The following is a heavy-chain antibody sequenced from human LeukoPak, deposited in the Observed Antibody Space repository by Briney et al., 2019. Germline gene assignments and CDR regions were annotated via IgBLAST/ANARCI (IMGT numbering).Heavy chain of an antibody. CDR1: GFTFSDYS. V-gene: IGHV3-21*01. Sequence: GGSLRLSCAPSGFTFSDYSMNWVRQAPGKGLEWVASISTVSTYTFYADSVKGRFTISRDNVRNSLYLQMSSLGAEDTAVYYCARDGSGFYLYNYRDVWGKGTTVSVPS. CDR2: ISTVSTYT. J-gene: IGHJ6*03. CDR3: ARDGSGFYLYNYRDV. D-gene: IGHD6-25*01.